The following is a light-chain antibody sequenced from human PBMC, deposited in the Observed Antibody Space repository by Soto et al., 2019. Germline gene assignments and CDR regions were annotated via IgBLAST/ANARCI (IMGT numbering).Light chain of an antibody. CDR2: EVS. CDR3: NSYTSSSIAYV. J-gene: IGLJ1*01. V-gene: IGLV2-14*01. Sequence: QSALTQPASVSGSPGQSITISRTGTSRDVGGYNYVSWYQQHPGKAPKLMIYEVSNRPSGVSNRFSGSKSVNTASLTISGLQAEDEADYYCNSYTSSSIAYVFGTGTKVTVL. CDR1: SRDVGGYNY.